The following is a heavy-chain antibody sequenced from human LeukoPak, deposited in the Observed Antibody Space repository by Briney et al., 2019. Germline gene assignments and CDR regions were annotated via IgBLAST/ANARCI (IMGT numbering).Heavy chain of an antibody. J-gene: IGHJ3*02. CDR3: ARHTGNSLDAFDI. Sequence: PGGSLRLSCAASGFIFSSYAMGWVRQAPGKGLEWVSAISGSGRKTYYADSVKGRFTVSRDNSKNTLSLHMNSLGAEGTAVFYCARHTGNSLDAFDIWGQGTLVTVSS. CDR1: GFIFSSYA. V-gene: IGHV3-23*01. D-gene: IGHD4-23*01. CDR2: ISGSGRKT.